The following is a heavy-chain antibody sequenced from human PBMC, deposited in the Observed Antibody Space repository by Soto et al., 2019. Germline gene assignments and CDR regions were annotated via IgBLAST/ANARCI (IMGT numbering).Heavy chain of an antibody. CDR2: INPNSGGT. V-gene: IGHV1-2*04. CDR1: GYTFTGYY. J-gene: IGHJ6*02. Sequence: ASVKVSCKASGYTFTGYYMHWVRQAPGQGLEWMGLINPNSGGTNYAQKFQGWVTMTRDTSISTAYMELGRLRSDDTAVYYCARDHTPYSTYARYYYYGMDVWGQGTTVTVSS. D-gene: IGHD4-4*01. CDR3: ARDHTPYSTYARYYYYGMDV.